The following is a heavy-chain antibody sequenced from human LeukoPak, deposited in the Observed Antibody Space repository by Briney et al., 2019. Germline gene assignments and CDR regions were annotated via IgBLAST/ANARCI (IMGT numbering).Heavy chain of an antibody. CDR3: AKDYYDFWSGYYLDAFDI. CDR2: IRYDGSNK. V-gene: IGHV3-30*02. CDR1: GFTFSSYG. J-gene: IGHJ3*02. Sequence: GGSLRPSCAASGFTFSSYGMHWVRQAPGKGLEWVAFIRYDGSNKYYADSVKGRFTISRDNSKNTLYLQMNSLRAEDTAVYYCAKDYYDFWSGYYLDAFDIWGQGTMVTVSS. D-gene: IGHD3-3*01.